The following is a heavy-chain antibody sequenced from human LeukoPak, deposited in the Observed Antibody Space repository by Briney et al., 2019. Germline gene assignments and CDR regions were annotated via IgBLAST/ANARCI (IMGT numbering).Heavy chain of an antibody. CDR3: AKDRYSYAFEYSDS. D-gene: IGHD5-18*01. J-gene: IGHJ4*02. CDR2: FDPEDGET. V-gene: IGHV1-24*01. Sequence: ASVEVSCKVSGYTLTELSMHWVRQAPGKGLEWMGGFDPEDGETIYAQKFQGRVTMTEDTSTDTAYMELSSLRTEDTAVYYCAKDRYSYAFEYSDSWGQGTLVTVSS. CDR1: GYTLTELS.